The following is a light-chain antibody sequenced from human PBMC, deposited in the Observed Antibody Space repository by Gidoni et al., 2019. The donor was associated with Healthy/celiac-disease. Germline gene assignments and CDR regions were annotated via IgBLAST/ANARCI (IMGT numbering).Light chain of an antibody. CDR3: QQYNSYSGG. CDR2: DAS. CDR1: QSISSW. Sequence: DIQMTQSPSTLSASVGDRVTITCRASQSISSWLAWYQQKPGKAPKLLIDDASSLESGVPSRFSGSGSGTEFTLTISSLQPDDFATYYCQQYNSYSGGFGQGTKVEIK. V-gene: IGKV1-5*01. J-gene: IGKJ1*01.